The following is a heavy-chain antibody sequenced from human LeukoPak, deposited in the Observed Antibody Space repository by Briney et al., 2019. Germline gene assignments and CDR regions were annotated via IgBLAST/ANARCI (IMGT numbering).Heavy chain of an antibody. CDR1: GYTFTGYY. J-gene: IGHJ3*02. V-gene: IGHV1-8*02. D-gene: IGHD6-19*01. Sequence: GASVKVSCKASGYTFTGYYLHWVRQAPGQGLEWMGWMNPNSGNTGYAQKFQGRVTMTRNTSISTAYMELSSLRSEDTAVYYCALQPPAGTDAFDIWGQGTMVTVSS. CDR2: MNPNSGNT. CDR3: ALQPPAGTDAFDI.